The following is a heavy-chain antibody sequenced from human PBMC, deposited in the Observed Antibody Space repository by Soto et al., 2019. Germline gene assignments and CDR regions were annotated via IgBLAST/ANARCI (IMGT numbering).Heavy chain of an antibody. D-gene: IGHD3-3*01. Sequence: PSETLSLTCSFSGDSVTSHYLTWIRQSPEKGLEWIGSMHYSGFTYYNPSLKSRVTISVDTSKNQFSLKLSSVTAADTAVYYCARPVEYYDFWSGPNWYFDLWGRGTLVTVSS. CDR2: MHYSGFT. CDR3: ARPVEYYDFWSGPNWYFDL. CDR1: GDSVTSHY. V-gene: IGHV4-59*08. J-gene: IGHJ2*01.